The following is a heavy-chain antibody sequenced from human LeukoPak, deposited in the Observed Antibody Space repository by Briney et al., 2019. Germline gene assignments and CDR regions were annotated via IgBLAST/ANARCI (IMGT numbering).Heavy chain of an antibody. CDR1: GFTFDDYG. Sequence: RPRGSLRLSCAASGFTFDDYGMSWVRQAPGKGLEWVSNINWNGGSTGYADSVRGRFTISRDNAKNSLYLQMNSLRAEDTALYYCAKAGAGSITGYHKGVFDYWGQGTLVTVSS. CDR2: INWNGGST. CDR3: AKAGAGSITGYHKGVFDY. D-gene: IGHD5-12*01. J-gene: IGHJ4*02. V-gene: IGHV3-20*04.